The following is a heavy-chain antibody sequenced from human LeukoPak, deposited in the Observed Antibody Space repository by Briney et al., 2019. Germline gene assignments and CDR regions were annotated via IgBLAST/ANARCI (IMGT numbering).Heavy chain of an antibody. CDR3: ARRITMVRGVTTRGYYFDY. Sequence: TSETLSLTCAVSGGSISSYYCSWIRQPAGKGLEWIGRIYTSGSTNYNPSLKSRVTMSVDTSKNQFSLKLSSVTAADTAVYYCARRITMVRGVTTRGYYFDYWGQGTLVTVSS. D-gene: IGHD3-10*01. V-gene: IGHV4-4*07. CDR1: GGSISSYY. CDR2: IYTSGST. J-gene: IGHJ4*02.